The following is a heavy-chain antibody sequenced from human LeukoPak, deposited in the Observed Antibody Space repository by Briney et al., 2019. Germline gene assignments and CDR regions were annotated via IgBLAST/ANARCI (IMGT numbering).Heavy chain of an antibody. D-gene: IGHD4-17*01. Sequence: SETLSLACTVSGGSISTHYWTWIRQPPGKGLEWIGYISYIGTTNYNPSLKSRVSISVDTSKTYISLKLSSVTAADTAVYYCARDQTTVTKGFDIWGQGTKVTVSS. V-gene: IGHV4-59*11. CDR2: ISYIGTT. CDR1: GGSISTHY. CDR3: ARDQTTVTKGFDI. J-gene: IGHJ3*02.